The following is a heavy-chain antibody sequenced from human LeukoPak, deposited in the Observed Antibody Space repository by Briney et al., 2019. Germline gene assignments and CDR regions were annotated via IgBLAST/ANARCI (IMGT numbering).Heavy chain of an antibody. Sequence: GGSLRLSCAPSGFTFSSYAMSWVRQAPGKGLEWVSAISGSGGSTYYADSVKGRFTISRDNSKNTLYLQMNSLRAEDTAVYYCAKGSLFQQWLGRDAFDIWGQGTMVTVSS. CDR3: AKGSLFQQWLGRDAFDI. CDR1: GFTFSSYA. V-gene: IGHV3-23*01. D-gene: IGHD6-19*01. CDR2: ISGSGGST. J-gene: IGHJ3*02.